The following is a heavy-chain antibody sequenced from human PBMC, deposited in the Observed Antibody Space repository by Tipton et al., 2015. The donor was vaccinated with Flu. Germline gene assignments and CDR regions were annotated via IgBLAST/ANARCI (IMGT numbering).Heavy chain of an antibody. CDR2: IYSIGST. D-gene: IGHD4-17*01. V-gene: IGHV3-53*01. CDR1: GFTVSTNY. Sequence: VQLVQSGGGLIQPGGSLRLSCAASGFTVSTNYMSWVRQAPGKGLEWVSVIYSIGSTYYADSVKGRFTISRDNSKNTLYLQMNSLRAEDTAVYYCARRIVTTATRGGYDHWGQGTLVTVSS. J-gene: IGHJ4*02. CDR3: ARRIVTTATRGGYDH.